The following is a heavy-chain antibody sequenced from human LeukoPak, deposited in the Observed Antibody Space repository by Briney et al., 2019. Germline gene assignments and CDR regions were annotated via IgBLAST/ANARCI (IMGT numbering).Heavy chain of an antibody. D-gene: IGHD5-18*01. J-gene: IGHJ6*02. CDR1: GFTFSSYG. CDR2: ISYDGSNK. Sequence: PGGSLRLSCAASGFTFSSYGMHWVRQAPGKGLEWVAVISYDGSNKYYADSVKGRFTISRDNSKNTLYLQMNSLRAEDTAVYYCAKGKSQLWDDYYYYGMDVWGQGTTATVSS. V-gene: IGHV3-30*18. CDR3: AKGKSQLWDDYYYYGMDV.